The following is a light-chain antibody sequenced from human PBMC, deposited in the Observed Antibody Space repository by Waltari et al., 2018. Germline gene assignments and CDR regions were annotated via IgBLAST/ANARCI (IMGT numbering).Light chain of an antibody. J-gene: IGLJ3*02. V-gene: IGLV3-19*01. Sequence: SSELTQDPAVSVALGQTVSITCQGDSLRRNYASWYQKRPGQAPILILYGQDNRPPGIPDRFSGSTSGNTASLTITGAQAEDEADYYCLSRDTTSTRVFGGGTRLTV. CDR2: GQD. CDR3: LSRDTTSTRV. CDR1: SLRRNY.